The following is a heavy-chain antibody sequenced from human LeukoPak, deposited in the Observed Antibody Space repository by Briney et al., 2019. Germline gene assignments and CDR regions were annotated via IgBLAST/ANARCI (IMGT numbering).Heavy chain of an antibody. CDR1: GYTFTGYD. V-gene: IGHV1-8*03. J-gene: IGHJ3*02. Sequence: ASVKVSCKASGYTFTGYDINWVRQATGQGLEWMGWMNPNSGNTGYAQKFQGRVTITRNTSISTAYMELSSLRSEDTAVYYCARGARWYDAFDIWGQGTMVTVSS. CDR2: MNPNSGNT. CDR3: ARGARWYDAFDI. D-gene: IGHD4-23*01.